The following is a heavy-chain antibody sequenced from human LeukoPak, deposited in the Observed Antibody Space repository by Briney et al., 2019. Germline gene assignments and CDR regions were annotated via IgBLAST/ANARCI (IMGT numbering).Heavy chain of an antibody. CDR3: ARVRRGYCSGGSCTRGYYYYGMDV. V-gene: IGHV3-33*01. CDR1: GFTFSSYG. CDR2: IWYDGSNK. J-gene: IGHJ6*02. Sequence: GGSLRLSCAASGFTFSSYGMHWVRQAPGKGLEWVAVIWYDGSNKYYADSVKGRFTISRDNSKNTLYLQMNSLRAEDTAVYYCARVRRGYCSGGSCTRGYYYYGMDVWGQGTTVTVSS. D-gene: IGHD2-15*01.